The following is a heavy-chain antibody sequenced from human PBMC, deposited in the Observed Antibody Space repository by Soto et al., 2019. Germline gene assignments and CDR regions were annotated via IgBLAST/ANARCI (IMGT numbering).Heavy chain of an antibody. CDR1: SGSISSYY. CDR3: ARHDNSPSGVDWFDP. J-gene: IGHJ5*02. CDR2: IYYSGST. D-gene: IGHD2-15*01. Sequence: SETLSLTCTVSSGSISSYYWSWIRQPPGKGLEWIAYIYYSGSTKYNPSLKGRVTTSVDTSKNQFSLKLSSVTAADTAVYYCARHDNSPSGVDWFDPWGQGILVTVSS. V-gene: IGHV4-59*08.